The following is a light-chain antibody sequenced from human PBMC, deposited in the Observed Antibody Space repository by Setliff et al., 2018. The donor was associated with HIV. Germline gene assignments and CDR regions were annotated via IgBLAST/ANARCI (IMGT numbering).Light chain of an antibody. V-gene: IGLV2-14*03. CDR3: SSFTSSNIYV. CDR2: DVS. Sequence: QSALTQPASVSGSLGQSITMSCTGTSRDVGGHNYVSWYQQHPGKAPKLMIYDVSNRPSGVSNRFSGSKSGSTASLTISGLQAEDEADYYCSSFTSSNIYVFGTGTKGTV. CDR1: SRDVGGHNY. J-gene: IGLJ1*01.